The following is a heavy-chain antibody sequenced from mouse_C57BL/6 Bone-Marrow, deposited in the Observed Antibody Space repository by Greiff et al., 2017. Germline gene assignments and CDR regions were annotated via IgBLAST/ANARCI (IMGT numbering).Heavy chain of an antibody. CDR1: GYSITSDY. D-gene: IGHD1-1*01. CDR2: ISYSGST. V-gene: IGHV3-8*01. J-gene: IGHJ1*03. CDR3: ARSPPTVGPLYWYFDV. Sequence: VQLKQSGPGLAKPSQTLSLTCSVTGYSITSDYWNWIRKFPGNKLEYMGYISYSGSTYYNPSLKSRISITRDTSKNQYYLQLNSVTTEDTATYYCARSPPTVGPLYWYFDVWGTGTTVTVSS.